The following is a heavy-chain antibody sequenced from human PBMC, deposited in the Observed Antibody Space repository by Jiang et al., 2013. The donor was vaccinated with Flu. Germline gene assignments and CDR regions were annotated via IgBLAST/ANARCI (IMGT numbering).Heavy chain of an antibody. V-gene: IGHV6-1*01. CDR3: ARDHYDLRGLNYFDY. J-gene: IGHJ4*02. CDR1: GDSVSSNSGS. Sequence: QTLSLTCAISGDSVSSNSGSWNWIRQSPSRGLEWLGRTYYRSKWYNDYAVSVKSRITINPDTSKNQFSLQLNSVTPEDTAVHYCARDHYDLRGLNYFDYWGQGTLVTVSS. CDR2: TYYRSKWYN. D-gene: IGHD3-22*01.